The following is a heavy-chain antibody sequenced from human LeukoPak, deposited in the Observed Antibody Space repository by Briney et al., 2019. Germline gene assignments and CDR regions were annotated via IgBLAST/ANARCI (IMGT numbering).Heavy chain of an antibody. Sequence: GESLKISCKGSGYSFNTYWIGWVRQMPGKGLEWMGIIYPRDSDIRYSPSFQGQVTISADKSISTAYLQWSSLKASDTAMYYCAGIAAPGGWFDPWGQGTLVTVSS. D-gene: IGHD6-13*01. CDR2: IYPRDSDI. CDR1: GYSFNTYW. CDR3: AGIAAPGGWFDP. V-gene: IGHV5-51*01. J-gene: IGHJ5*02.